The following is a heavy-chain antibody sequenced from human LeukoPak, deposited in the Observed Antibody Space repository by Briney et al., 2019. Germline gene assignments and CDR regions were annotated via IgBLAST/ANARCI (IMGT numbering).Heavy chain of an antibody. CDR1: GFTFGSYG. V-gene: IGHV3-30*18. CDR2: ISYGGSNK. J-gene: IGHJ4*02. D-gene: IGHD5-24*01. Sequence: GGSLRLSCAASGFTFGSYGMHWVRQAPGKGLEWVALISYGGSNKYYADSVKGRFTISRDNSKNTLYLQMNSLRAEDSAVYYCAKGQGNGYNFRLGYWGQGTLVTVSS. CDR3: AKGQGNGYNFRLGY.